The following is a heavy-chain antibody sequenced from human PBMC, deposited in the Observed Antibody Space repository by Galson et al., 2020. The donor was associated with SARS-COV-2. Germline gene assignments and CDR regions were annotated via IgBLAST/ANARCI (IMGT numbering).Heavy chain of an antibody. Sequence: SETLSLTCTVSGGSISSSSYYWGGIRQPPGRGLEWIGSIYYSGSTYYNPSLKSRVTISVDTSKNQFSLKLSSVTAADTAVYYCARLRVGTVTTGIYYYYGMDVWGQGTTVTVSS. CDR3: ARLRVGTVTTGIYYYYGMDV. CDR1: GGSISSSSYY. V-gene: IGHV4-39*01. CDR2: IYYSGST. J-gene: IGHJ6*02. D-gene: IGHD4-17*01.